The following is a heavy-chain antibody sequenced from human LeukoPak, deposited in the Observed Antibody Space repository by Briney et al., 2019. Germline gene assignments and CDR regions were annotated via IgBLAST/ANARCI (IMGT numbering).Heavy chain of an antibody. D-gene: IGHD3-22*01. CDR1: GYTFTSYG. CDR2: ISAYNGNT. CDR3: ARSEMGYYDSSGYDAFDI. V-gene: IGHV1-18*01. Sequence: ASVKVSCKASGYTFTSYGISWVRQAPGRGFEWMGWISAYNGNTNYAQKLQGRVTMTTDTSTSTAYMELRSLRSDDTAVYYCARSEMGYYDSSGYDAFDIWGQGTMVTVSS. J-gene: IGHJ3*02.